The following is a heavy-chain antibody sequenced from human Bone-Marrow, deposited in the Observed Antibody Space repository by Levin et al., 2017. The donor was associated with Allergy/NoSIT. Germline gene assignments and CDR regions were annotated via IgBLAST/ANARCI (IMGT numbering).Heavy chain of an antibody. J-gene: IGHJ5*02. V-gene: IGHV3-9*01. CDR2: ISWNRDII. CDR1: GFNFDDYA. Sequence: GGSLRLSCAASGFNFDDYAMHWVRQAPGKGLEWVSGISWNRDIIGYADSVKGRFTISRDNAKNSLYLQMNSLRPEDTAFYYCVKDESGYGGSGWFDPWGQGALVTVSS. D-gene: IGHD5-12*01. CDR3: VKDESGYGGSGWFDP.